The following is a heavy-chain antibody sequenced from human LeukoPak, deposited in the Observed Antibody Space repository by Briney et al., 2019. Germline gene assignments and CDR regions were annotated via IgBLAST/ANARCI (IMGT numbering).Heavy chain of an antibody. CDR1: GYTFTGYY. D-gene: IGHD1-7*01. J-gene: IGHJ4*02. Sequence: ASVKVSCKASGYTFTGYYMHWVRQAPGQGLEWMGWINPNSGGTNYAQKFQGRVTMTRDTSTSTVYMELSSLRSEDTAVYYCATHRNQRNGGWNYYFDYWGQGTLVTVSS. V-gene: IGHV1-2*02. CDR3: ATHRNQRNGGWNYYFDY. CDR2: INPNSGGT.